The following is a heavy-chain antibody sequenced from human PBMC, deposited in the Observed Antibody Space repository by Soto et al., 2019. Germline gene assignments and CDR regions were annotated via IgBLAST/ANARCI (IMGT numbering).Heavy chain of an antibody. CDR2: ISAYNGNT. V-gene: IGHV1-18*01. CDR1: GYTFTSYG. Sequence: ASVKVSCKASGYTFTSYGISWVRQAPGQGLEWMGWISAYNGNTNYAQKLQGRVTMTTDTSTSTAYMELRSLRSDDTAVYYCARASWDCSGGSCYTKYWGQGTLVTVSS. J-gene: IGHJ4*02. D-gene: IGHD2-15*01. CDR3: ARASWDCSGGSCYTKY.